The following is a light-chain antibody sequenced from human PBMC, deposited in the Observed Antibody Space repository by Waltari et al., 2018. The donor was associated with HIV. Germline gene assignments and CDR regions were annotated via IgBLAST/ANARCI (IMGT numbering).Light chain of an antibody. CDR1: SSDVGGSNL. CDR3: CAYAGSTTYVI. Sequence: QSALTQPASVSGSPGPSITIFCTGTSSDVGGSNLVSRYQQHPGKAPKLMIYEGSKRPSGVSNRFSGSKSGNTASLTISGLQAEDEADYYCCAYAGSTTYVIFGGGTKLTVL. J-gene: IGLJ2*01. CDR2: EGS. V-gene: IGLV2-23*01.